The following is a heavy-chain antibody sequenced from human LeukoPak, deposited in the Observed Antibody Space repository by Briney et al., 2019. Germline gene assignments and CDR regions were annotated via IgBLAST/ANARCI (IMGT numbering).Heavy chain of an antibody. CDR2: IYPGDSNT. J-gene: IGHJ4*02. V-gene: IGHV5-51*01. CDR3: ASLPDY. Sequence: LGAPIQISAQGSGSIFVSYRIGGVRQLPGKGLEWIGIIYPGDSNTRYSPSFQGQVTISADKSISTAYLQWDSLKASDTAVYYCASLPDYWGQGTLVTVSS. CDR1: GSIFVSYR.